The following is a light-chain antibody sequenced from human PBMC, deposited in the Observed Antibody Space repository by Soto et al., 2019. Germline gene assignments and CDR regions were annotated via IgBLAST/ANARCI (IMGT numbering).Light chain of an antibody. V-gene: IGKV1-27*01. CDR3: QKYSGPPYT. J-gene: IGKJ2*01. CDR1: QGIRNY. CDR2: TAS. Sequence: DIQMTQSPSSLSASVGDRVTITCRASQGIRNYLAWYQQKPGKVPKLLIYTASTLQSAVPSRFSGSGSGTDFTHTISSLQPEDVATYYFQKYSGPPYTFGQGTKQEIK.